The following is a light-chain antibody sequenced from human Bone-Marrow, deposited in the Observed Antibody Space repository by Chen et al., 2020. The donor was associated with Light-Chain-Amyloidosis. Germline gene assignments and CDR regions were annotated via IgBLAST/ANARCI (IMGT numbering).Light chain of an antibody. CDR1: SSDVGGYNF. J-gene: IGLJ2*01. CDR2: EVN. CDR3: SSYRSSSYVL. Sequence: SALTQPAFDSASPGQSITISSAGTSSDVGGYNFVSWYQQNAGKVPRLIIYEVNHRPSGFSSRFSASKSGNTASLTISGLQTEDEGDDYCSSYRSSSYVLFGGGTKLTVL. V-gene: IGLV2-14*01.